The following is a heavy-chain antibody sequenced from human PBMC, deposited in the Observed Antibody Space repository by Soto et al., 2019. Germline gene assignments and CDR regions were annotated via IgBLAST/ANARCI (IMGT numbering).Heavy chain of an antibody. J-gene: IGHJ6*02. V-gene: IGHV3-7*03. CDR2: IPQEGVDG. CDR1: GFTFSMYS. Sequence: GGSLRLSCEVSGFTFSMYSMSWVRQSPGKGLEWVAKIPQEGVDGHYADSVKGRFTISRDNGKNSLYLQLNNLRAEDTAVYYCARVHLLLPAHDFFYGSDVWGRGATVTVSS. D-gene: IGHD3-10*01. CDR3: ARVHLLLPAHDFFYGSDV.